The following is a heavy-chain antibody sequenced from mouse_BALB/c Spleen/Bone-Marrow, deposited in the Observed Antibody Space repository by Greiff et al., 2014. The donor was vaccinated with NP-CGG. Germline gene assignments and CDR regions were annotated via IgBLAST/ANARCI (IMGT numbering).Heavy chain of an antibody. Sequence: DVHLEQSGGGIVQPGGSLKLSCAASGFTFSGYGMSWVRQTPDKGLELVATISGSGSSTYYPDSVKGRFTISRDNAGNTLYLQMSSLKSEDTAMYYCARGRDWFDYWGQGTTLTVSS. CDR1: GFTFSGYG. J-gene: IGHJ2*01. CDR3: ARGRDWFDY. CDR2: ISGSGSST. V-gene: IGHV5-6-3*01. D-gene: IGHD3-3*01.